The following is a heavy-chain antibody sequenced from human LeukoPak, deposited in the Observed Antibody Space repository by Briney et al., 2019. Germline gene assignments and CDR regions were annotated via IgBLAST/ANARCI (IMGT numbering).Heavy chain of an antibody. CDR1: GFTFDDYA. Sequence: GGSLRLSCAASGFTFDDYAMSWVRQAPGKGLEWVSAISGSGGSTYYADSVKGRFTISRDNSKNTLYLQMNSLRAEDTAVYYCAKGIFVVVTALDYWGQGTLVTVSS. CDR2: ISGSGGST. CDR3: AKGIFVVVTALDY. V-gene: IGHV3-23*01. J-gene: IGHJ4*02. D-gene: IGHD2-21*02.